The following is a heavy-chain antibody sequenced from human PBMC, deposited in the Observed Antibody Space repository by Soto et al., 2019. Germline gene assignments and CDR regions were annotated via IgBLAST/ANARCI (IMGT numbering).Heavy chain of an antibody. J-gene: IGHJ4*02. CDR1: GVSISDTSYY. Sequence: QLQLQESGPGLVKPSETLSLTCNVSGVSISDTSYYWGWIRQPPGKGLEWIGTIYFNGNTFYNPSLKSRRRRSVDTSKNQCSLRLTSVTAADTAVYYCARQVSYWGQGPLVAVSS. CDR2: IYFNGNT. D-gene: IGHD2-8*01. CDR3: ARQVSY. V-gene: IGHV4-39*01.